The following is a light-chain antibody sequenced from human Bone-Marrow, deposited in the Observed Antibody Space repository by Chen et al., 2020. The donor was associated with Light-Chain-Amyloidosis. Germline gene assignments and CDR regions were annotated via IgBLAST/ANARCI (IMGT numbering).Light chain of an antibody. CDR1: QTVTSSS. J-gene: IGKJ3*01. CDR3: QQYATLPCT. CDR2: AIS. Sequence: DIVLPQSPGTLSLSPGERPTLSCGASQTVTSSSLAWFQQKPGHAPRLLMFAISSRATGIPDRFSGSGSGTDFTLTITRLEPEDFAVYYCQQYATLPCTFGPGTKVDIK. V-gene: IGKV3-20*01.